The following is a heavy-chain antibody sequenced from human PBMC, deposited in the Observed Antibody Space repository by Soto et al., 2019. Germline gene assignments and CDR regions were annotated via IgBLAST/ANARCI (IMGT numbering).Heavy chain of an antibody. V-gene: IGHV1-18*01. CDR2: ININNGHT. D-gene: IGHD1-1*01. J-gene: IGHJ4*02. Sequence: QVHLVQSGTEVKKPGASVKVSCKASGYTFSNYGITWVRQAPGQGLEWVGWININNGHTNYAQNLQDRVTVSTDTSTSTAFMELKSLRFDDTAVYYCVRDTDWNVDYWGQGTLVTVSS. CDR1: GYTFSNYG. CDR3: VRDTDWNVDY.